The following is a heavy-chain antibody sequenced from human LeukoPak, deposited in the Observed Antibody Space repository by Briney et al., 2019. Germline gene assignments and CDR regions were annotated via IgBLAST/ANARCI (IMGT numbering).Heavy chain of an antibody. D-gene: IGHD6-13*01. CDR2: IWYDGSNK. Sequence: GGSLRLSYTASGFTFSSYAMHWVRRASGKGLEWVAVIWYDGSNKYYPDSVKGRFTISRDNSKNTLYLQMNSLRVEDTAVYYCARDPAGKYSSSWFDYWGQGTLVTASS. V-gene: IGHV3-33*01. J-gene: IGHJ4*02. CDR1: GFTFSSYA. CDR3: ARDPAGKYSSSWFDY.